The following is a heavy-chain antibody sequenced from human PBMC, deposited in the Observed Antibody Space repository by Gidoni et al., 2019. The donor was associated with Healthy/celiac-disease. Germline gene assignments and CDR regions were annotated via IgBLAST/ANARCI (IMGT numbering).Heavy chain of an antibody. CDR3: TYSIPDFWSGPNYYYYYGMDV. CDR2: IKSKTDGWTT. CDR1: GFTFSHAW. D-gene: IGHD3-3*01. V-gene: IGHV3-15*07. Sequence: EVQLVESGGGLVKPGGSLRLSCAASGFTFSHAWMNWVRQAPGKGLEWVGRIKSKTDGWTTDYAAPVKGRFTIARDDSKNTLYLQMNSLRTEDTAVYYCTYSIPDFWSGPNYYYYYGMDVWGQGTTVTVSS. J-gene: IGHJ6*02.